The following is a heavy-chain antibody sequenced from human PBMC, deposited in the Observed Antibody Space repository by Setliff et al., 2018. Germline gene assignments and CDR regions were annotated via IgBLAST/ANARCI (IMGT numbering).Heavy chain of an antibody. CDR3: ARIGARGVRGVSYFDY. D-gene: IGHD3-10*01. CDR2: INPNSGGT. J-gene: IGHJ4*02. V-gene: IGHV1-2*02. Sequence: ASVKVSCKASGYTFTGYYMHWVRQAPGQGLEWMGWINPNSGGTNYAQKFQGRVTMTRDTSISTAYMELSRPRSDDTAVYYCARIGARGVRGVSYFDYWGQGTLVTVSS. CDR1: GYTFTGYY.